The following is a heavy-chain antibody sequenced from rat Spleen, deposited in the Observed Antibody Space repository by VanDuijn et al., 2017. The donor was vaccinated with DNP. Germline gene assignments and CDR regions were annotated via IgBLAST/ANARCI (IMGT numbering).Heavy chain of an antibody. CDR3: ARVGDLHDGGDGDVLDV. D-gene: IGHD1-12*02. Sequence: EVQLVESGGGLVQPGRSMKLSCAASGFTFSSFPMAWVRQAPTKGLEWVAYMKYEGGNTYHGDSVKGRFTISRDDAKDTLSLQMNSLRSEDTATYYCARVGDLHDGGDGDVLDVWGQGTSVTVSS. CDR1: GFTFSSFP. J-gene: IGHJ4*01. CDR2: MKYEGGNT. V-gene: IGHV5-46*01.